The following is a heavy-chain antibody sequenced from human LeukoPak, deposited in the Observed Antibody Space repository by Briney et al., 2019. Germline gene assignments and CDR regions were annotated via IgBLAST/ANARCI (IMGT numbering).Heavy chain of an antibody. CDR2: IYSGGST. V-gene: IGHV3-66*01. J-gene: IGHJ4*02. CDR3: ARDFGTPYDSSGYYGY. CDR1: GFTVSSNY. Sequence: GGSLRLSCAASGFTVSSNYMSWVRQAPGKGLEWVSVIYSGGSTYYADSVKGRFTISRDNSKNTLYLQMNSLRAEDTAVYYWARDFGTPYDSSGYYGYWGQGTLVTVSS. D-gene: IGHD3-22*01.